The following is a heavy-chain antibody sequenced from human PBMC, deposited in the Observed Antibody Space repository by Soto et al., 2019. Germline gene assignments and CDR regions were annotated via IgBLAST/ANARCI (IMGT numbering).Heavy chain of an antibody. V-gene: IGHV4-59*01. D-gene: IGHD4-17*01. CDR3: ARVSFGTTLGGYYYYYLDV. J-gene: IGHJ6*03. Sequence: QVQLQESGPGLVKPSETLSLTCTVSGGSISSYYWSWIRQPPGKVLEGIGYIYYSGSTNYNPSLKSRVTISVDTYKNQFSLTLRSVTAADTAVYYCARVSFGTTLGGYYYYYLDVWGKGTTVTVSS. CDR1: GGSISSYY. CDR2: IYYSGST.